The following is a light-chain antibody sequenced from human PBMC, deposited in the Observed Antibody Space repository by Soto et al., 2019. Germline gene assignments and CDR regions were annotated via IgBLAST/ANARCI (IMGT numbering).Light chain of an antibody. CDR2: DAS. V-gene: IGKV1-5*01. CDR3: QEYDSYSGT. J-gene: IGKJ1*01. CDR1: QSLGIW. Sequence: DIQMTQSPSTLSASVGDRVTITCRASQSLGIWLAWHQQKPGKAPKLLIYDASTFKSGVPSRFSGSGAGTKFSLTISSLQPDDFATYYCQEYDSYSGTFGQGTKVEVK.